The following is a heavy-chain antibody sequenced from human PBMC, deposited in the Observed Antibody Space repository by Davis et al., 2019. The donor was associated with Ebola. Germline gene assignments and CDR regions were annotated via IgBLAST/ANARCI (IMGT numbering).Heavy chain of an antibody. V-gene: IGHV4-4*07. CDR2: IYTSGST. D-gene: IGHD2-15*01. J-gene: IGHJ5*02. CDR1: GGSISSYY. CDR3: ARDQHPAVVAATGVPNWFDP. Sequence: PGGSLRLSCTVSGGSISSYYWSWIRQPAGKGLEWIGRIYTSGSTNYNPSLKSRVTMSVDTSKNQFSLKLSSVTAADTAVYYCARDQHPAVVAATGVPNWFDPWGQGTLVTVSS.